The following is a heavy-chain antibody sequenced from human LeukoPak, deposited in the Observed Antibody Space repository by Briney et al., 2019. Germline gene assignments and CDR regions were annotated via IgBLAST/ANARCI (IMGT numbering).Heavy chain of an antibody. CDR1: GFTFSSYS. CDR2: ISSSSSTI. CDR3: AKNPFYDYVWGSYSDY. J-gene: IGHJ4*02. D-gene: IGHD3-16*01. V-gene: IGHV3-48*01. Sequence: PGGSLRLSCAASGFTFSSYSMNWVRQAPGKGLEWVSYISSSSSTIYYADSVKGRFTISRDNSKNTLYLQMNSLRAEDTAVYYCAKNPFYDYVWGSYSDYWGQGTLVTVSS.